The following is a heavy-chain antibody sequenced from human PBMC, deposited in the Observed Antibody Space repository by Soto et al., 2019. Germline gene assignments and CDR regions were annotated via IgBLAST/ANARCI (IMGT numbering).Heavy chain of an antibody. CDR3: ARDYYYDSPAPGLCDY. Sequence: EVQLVESGGGLVKPGGSLRLSCAASGFTFSSYSMNWVRQAPGKGLEWVSSISSSSSYIYYADSVKGRFTISRDNAKNSLYLQMNSLRAEDTAVYYCARDYYYDSPAPGLCDYWGQGTLVTVSS. CDR1: GFTFSSYS. J-gene: IGHJ4*02. D-gene: IGHD3-22*01. CDR2: ISSSSSYI. V-gene: IGHV3-21*01.